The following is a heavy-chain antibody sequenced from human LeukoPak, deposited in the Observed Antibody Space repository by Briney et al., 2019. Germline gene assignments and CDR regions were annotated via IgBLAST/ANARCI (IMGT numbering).Heavy chain of an antibody. CDR2: INGDGTTT. J-gene: IGHJ4*02. CDR3: AGAPDFILMYGFDY. Sequence: GGSLRLSCAASGFTFSSYWMSWVRQAPGKGLVWVSRINGDGTTTNYADSVKGRFTISRDNAKNTVYLQMNSLRAEDTAVYYCAGAPDFILMYGFDYWGQGALVTVSS. V-gene: IGHV3-74*01. CDR1: GFTFSSYW. D-gene: IGHD2-15*01.